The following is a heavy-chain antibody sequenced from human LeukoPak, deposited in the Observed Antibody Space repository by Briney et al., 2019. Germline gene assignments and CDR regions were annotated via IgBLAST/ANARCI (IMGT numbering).Heavy chain of an antibody. J-gene: IGHJ5*02. D-gene: IGHD3-10*01. CDR3: ARGWFCELVSNNWFDP. Sequence: ASVKVSCKASGYTFTSYYMHWVRQAPGQGLEWMGIIDPSGGSTSYAQKFQGRVTMTRDTSTSTVYMELSSLRSEDTAVYYCARGWFCELVSNNWFDPWGQGTLVTVSS. CDR1: GYTFTSYY. V-gene: IGHV1-46*01. CDR2: IDPSGGST.